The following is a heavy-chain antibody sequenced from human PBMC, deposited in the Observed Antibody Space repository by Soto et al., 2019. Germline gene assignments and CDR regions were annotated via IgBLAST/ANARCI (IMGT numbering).Heavy chain of an antibody. J-gene: IGHJ3*02. D-gene: IGHD2-15*01. Sequence: PGESLKISCQGSGYSFTSYWISWVRQMPGKGLEWMGRIDPSDSYSKYSPSFQGHVTFSTDKSISTAYLQWSSLKASDTAMYYCAISTLGYCSGGSCYDAFDIWGQGTMVTVSS. CDR3: AISTLGYCSGGSCYDAFDI. CDR1: GYSFTSYW. CDR2: IDPSDSYS. V-gene: IGHV5-10-1*01.